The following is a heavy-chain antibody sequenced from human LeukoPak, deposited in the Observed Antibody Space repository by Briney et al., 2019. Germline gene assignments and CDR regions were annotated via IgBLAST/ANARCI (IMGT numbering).Heavy chain of an antibody. CDR3: ARVSTYDSSGYYFASWFDP. CDR2: IYHSGST. D-gene: IGHD3-22*01. CDR1: GYSISSGYY. J-gene: IGHJ5*02. V-gene: IGHV4-38-2*02. Sequence: SETLSLTCTVSGYSISSGYYWGWIRQPPGKGLEWIGSIYHSGSTYYNPSLKSRVTTSVDTSKNQFSLKLSSVTAADTAVYYCARVSTYDSSGYYFASWFDPWGQGTLVTVSS.